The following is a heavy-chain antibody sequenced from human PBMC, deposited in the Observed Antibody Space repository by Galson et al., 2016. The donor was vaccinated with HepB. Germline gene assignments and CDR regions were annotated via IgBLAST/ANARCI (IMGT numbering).Heavy chain of an antibody. CDR1: DFTFSGRW. D-gene: IGHD3-9*01. V-gene: IGHV3-74*01. CDR3: AREGGFDWFIDY. Sequence: SLRLSCAASDFTFSGRWMHWVRQVPGKGLVWVSYTNADGTSTTYADSVKGRFTISRDNAENSLYLQMNSLRDEDTAVYYCAREGGFDWFIDYWGQGTLVTVSS. CDR2: TNADGTST. J-gene: IGHJ4*02.